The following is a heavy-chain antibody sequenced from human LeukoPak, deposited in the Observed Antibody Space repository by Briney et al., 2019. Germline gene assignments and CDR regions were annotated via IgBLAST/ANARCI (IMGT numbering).Heavy chain of an antibody. CDR3: ARGSGWYPWFDP. J-gene: IGHJ5*02. Sequence: SETLSLTCTDSGGSISSSSYYWGSIRQPPGKGLEWIGSIYYSGSTYYNPSLKSRVTISVDTSKNQFSLKLSSVTAADTAVYYCARGSGWYPWFDPWGQGTLVTVSS. D-gene: IGHD6-19*01. V-gene: IGHV4-39*07. CDR2: IYYSGST. CDR1: GGSISSSSYY.